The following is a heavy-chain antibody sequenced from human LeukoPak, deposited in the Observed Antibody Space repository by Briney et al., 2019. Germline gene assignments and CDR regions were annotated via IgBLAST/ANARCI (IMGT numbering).Heavy chain of an antibody. CDR1: GFTFTNFD. D-gene: IGHD1-26*01. J-gene: IGHJ4*02. CDR2: ITLRGTNV. V-gene: IGHV3-48*03. Sequence: GGSLRLSCTVSGFTFTNFDMNWVRQAPGKGLEWVGYITLRGTNVYYADSVRGRFTISRDNAKNSLYLQMDSLRAEDTAIYYCARDSEREGATLWGDYWGQGTLVTVSS. CDR3: ARDSEREGATLWGDY.